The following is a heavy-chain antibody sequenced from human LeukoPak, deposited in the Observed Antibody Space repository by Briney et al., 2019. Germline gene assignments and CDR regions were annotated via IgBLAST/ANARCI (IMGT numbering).Heavy chain of an antibody. Sequence: GGSLRLSCAASGFTFSSYWMSWVRQAPGKGLEWVANIKQDGSEKYYVDSVKGRFTISRDNAKNSLYLQMNSLRAEDTAVYYCARSPDYYESSGPIDYWGQGTLVTVSS. V-gene: IGHV3-7*03. CDR3: ARSPDYYESSGPIDY. D-gene: IGHD3-22*01. CDR2: IKQDGSEK. CDR1: GFTFSSYW. J-gene: IGHJ4*02.